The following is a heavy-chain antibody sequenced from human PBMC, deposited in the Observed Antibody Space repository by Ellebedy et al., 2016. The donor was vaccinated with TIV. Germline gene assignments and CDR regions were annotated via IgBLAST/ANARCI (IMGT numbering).Heavy chain of an antibody. CDR3: ARAYYGSGPDAVDI. CDR2: ISSSSSYI. Sequence: PGGSLRLSCAASGFTFSSYSMNWVRQAPGKGLEWVSSISSSSSYIHYADSVKGRFTISRDNAKNSLYLQMNSLRAEDTAVYYCARAYYGSGPDAVDIWGQGIMVTVSS. D-gene: IGHD3-10*01. J-gene: IGHJ3*02. V-gene: IGHV3-21*01. CDR1: GFTFSSYS.